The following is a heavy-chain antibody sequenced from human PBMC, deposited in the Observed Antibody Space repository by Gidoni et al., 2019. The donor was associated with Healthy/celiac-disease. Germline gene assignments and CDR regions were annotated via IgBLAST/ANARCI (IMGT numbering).Heavy chain of an antibody. CDR1: GFPCRNAW. CDR2: IKSKTDGGTT. Sequence: EVQLVESGGGLVKPGGSLRLYCAASGFPCRNAWRSWVRQAPGKGREWVGSIKSKTDGGTTDDAAPVKGRFTISRDDSKNTLYLQMNSLKTEDTAVYYCTTYGDYVTGNFDYWGQGTLVTVSS. CDR3: TTYGDYVTGNFDY. V-gene: IGHV3-15*01. J-gene: IGHJ4*02. D-gene: IGHD4-17*01.